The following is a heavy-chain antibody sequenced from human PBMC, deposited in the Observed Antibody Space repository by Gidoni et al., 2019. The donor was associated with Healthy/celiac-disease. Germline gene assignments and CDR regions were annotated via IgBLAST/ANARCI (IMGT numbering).Heavy chain of an antibody. CDR2: ISSSSSTL. D-gene: IGHD5-18*01. CDR3: ERVGDRGYSYGYRSDD. Sequence: EVQLVEYGGGLVQPGWSVRRSCAASGFTFSSSSMNWVRQAPGKGLGWVSYISSSSSTLYYADSVKGRFTISRDNAKNALYRQMNSLRDEDSAVYYCERVGDRGYSYGYRSDDWGQGTLVTVSS. CDR1: GFTFSSSS. J-gene: IGHJ4*02. V-gene: IGHV3-48*02.